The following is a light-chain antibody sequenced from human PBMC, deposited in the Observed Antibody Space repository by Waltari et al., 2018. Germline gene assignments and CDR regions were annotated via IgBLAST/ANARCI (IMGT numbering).Light chain of an antibody. J-gene: IGLJ2*01. CDR3: SSYTSLTTLV. V-gene: IGLV2-14*01. CDR2: GVR. CDR1: SSAIGGYNS. Sequence: QSALTQPASVSGSPGQSITISCTGTSSAIGGYNSASGYQHHPGKAPKPLIYGVRNRPSGVSDRVSGSKSGKTASLTISGLQAGDEAVYYCSSYTSLTTLVFGGGTKLTVL.